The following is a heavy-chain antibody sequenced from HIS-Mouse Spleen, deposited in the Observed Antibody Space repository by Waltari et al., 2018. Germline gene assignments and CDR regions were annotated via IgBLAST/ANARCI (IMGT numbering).Heavy chain of an antibody. Sequence: QVQLVESGGGVVQPGRSLRLSCASSGFTVSSHGMHWVRQAPGKGLEWVAVISYDGSNKYYADSVKGRFTISRDNSKNTLYLQMNSLRAEDTAVYYCAKDKHHAFDYWGQGTLVTVSS. J-gene: IGHJ4*02. CDR3: AKDKHHAFDY. V-gene: IGHV3-30*18. CDR2: ISYDGSNK. CDR1: GFTVSSHG.